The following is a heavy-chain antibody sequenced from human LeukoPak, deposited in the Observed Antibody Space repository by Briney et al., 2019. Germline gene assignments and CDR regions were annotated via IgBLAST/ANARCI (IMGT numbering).Heavy chain of an antibody. CDR3: ASPSKLGVSRGAFDI. CDR2: IYFSET. V-gene: IGHV4-39*01. J-gene: IGHJ3*02. CDR1: GASFSDTTYY. D-gene: IGHD2-8*01. Sequence: PSETLSLTCTVSGASFSDTTYYWAWFRQPPGKGLEWIASIYFSETKYNPSLKSRITISGDTSKNQFSLKLTSVTATDTAVYYCASPSKLGVSRGAFDIWGQGTMVTVSA.